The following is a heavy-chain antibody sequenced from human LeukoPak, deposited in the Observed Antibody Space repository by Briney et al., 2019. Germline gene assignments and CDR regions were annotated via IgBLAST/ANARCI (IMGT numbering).Heavy chain of an antibody. CDR2: IDPSDSYT. D-gene: IGHD6-19*01. CDR1: GYSFTSYW. V-gene: IGHV5-10-1*01. J-gene: IGHJ6*02. Sequence: GESLRISCKGSGYSFTSYWISWVRQMPGKGLEWMGRIDPSDSYTSYSPSFQGHVTISADKSISTAYLQWSSLKASDTAMYYCARHRSSGWYPPGYYYYGMDVWGQGTTVTVSS. CDR3: ARHRSSGWYPPGYYYYGMDV.